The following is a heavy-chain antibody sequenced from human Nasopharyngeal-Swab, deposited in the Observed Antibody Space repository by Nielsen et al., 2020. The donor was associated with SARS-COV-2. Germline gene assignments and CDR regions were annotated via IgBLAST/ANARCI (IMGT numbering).Heavy chain of an antibody. D-gene: IGHD3-16*01. V-gene: IGHV1-8*01. CDR3: AREVWQQGGGAWFDP. CDR1: GYTFTSYD. Sequence: ASVKVSCKASGYTFTSYDINWVRQATGQGLEWMGWMNPNSGNTGYAQKFQGRVTMTRNTSISTAYMELSSLRSEDTAVYYCAREVWQQGGGAWFDPWGQGTLVTVSS. CDR2: MNPNSGNT. J-gene: IGHJ5*02.